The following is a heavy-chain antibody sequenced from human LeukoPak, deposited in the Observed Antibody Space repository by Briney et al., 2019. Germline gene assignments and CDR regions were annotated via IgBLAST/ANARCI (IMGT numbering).Heavy chain of an antibody. D-gene: IGHD4-17*01. CDR2: ISGGGGGT. J-gene: IGHJ4*02. CDR3: ARGTKTTVTTYDY. Sequence: GGSLRLSCAASGFTFSDYAMTWVRQAPGKGLEWVSAISGGGGGTYYADSVKGRFTISRDNSKNTLYLQMNSLRAEDTVVYYCARGTKTTVTTYDYWGQGTLVTVSS. CDR1: GFTFSDYA. V-gene: IGHV3-23*01.